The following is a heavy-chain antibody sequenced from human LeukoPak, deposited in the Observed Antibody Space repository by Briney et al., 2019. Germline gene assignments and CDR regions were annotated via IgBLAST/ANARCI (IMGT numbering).Heavy chain of an antibody. CDR3: ARELGRNAFDI. J-gene: IGHJ3*02. Sequence: ASVKVSCKASGYTFTDNHMYWIRQAPGQGPECMGWINPNSGGTNYAQKFQGRITMTRDTSISTACMELSRLTSDDTAIYFCARELGRNAFDIWGQGTMVTVSP. CDR1: GYTFTDNH. V-gene: IGHV1-2*02. CDR2: INPNSGGT. D-gene: IGHD7-27*01.